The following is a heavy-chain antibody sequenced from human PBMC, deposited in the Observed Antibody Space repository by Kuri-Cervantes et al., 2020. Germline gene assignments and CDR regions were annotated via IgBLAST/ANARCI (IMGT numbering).Heavy chain of an antibody. J-gene: IGHJ4*02. Sequence: GESLKISCTASGFTFGDYAMSWFRQAPGKGLEWVGFIRSKAYGGTTEYAASVKGRFTISRDDSKSIAYLQMNSLRAEDTAVYYCAKDLRAVAAYFDYWGQGTLVTVSS. D-gene: IGHD6-19*01. CDR2: IRSKAYGGTT. V-gene: IGHV3-49*03. CDR3: AKDLRAVAAYFDY. CDR1: GFTFGDYA.